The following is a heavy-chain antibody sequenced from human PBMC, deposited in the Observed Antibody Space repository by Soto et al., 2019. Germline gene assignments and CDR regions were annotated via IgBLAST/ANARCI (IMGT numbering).Heavy chain of an antibody. Sequence: EVQLVESGGGLVKPGGSLRLSCAASGFTFRSFSMNWVRQAPGEGLEWVSSISSSSNYMYYADSLTGRFTISRDNAKDSRFLQMHSLRPEDTAVYYCARASSSGSYFDCWGQGTLVTVSS. CDR2: ISSSSNYM. CDR3: ARASSSGSYFDC. D-gene: IGHD6-6*01. CDR1: GFTFRSFS. J-gene: IGHJ4*02. V-gene: IGHV3-21*04.